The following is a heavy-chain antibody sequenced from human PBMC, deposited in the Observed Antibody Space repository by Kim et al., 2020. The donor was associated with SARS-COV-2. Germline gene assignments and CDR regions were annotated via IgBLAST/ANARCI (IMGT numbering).Heavy chain of an antibody. CDR3: ASGGYYDILTGLWDYYYYGMDV. CDR1: GGSISSYY. V-gene: IGHV4-59*08. Sequence: SETLSLTCTVSGGSISSYYWSWIRQPPGKGLEWIGYIYYSGSTNYNPSLKSRVTISVDTSKNQFSLKLSSVTAADTAVYYCASGGYYDILTGLWDYYYYGMDVWGQGTTVTVSS. CDR2: IYYSGST. J-gene: IGHJ6*02. D-gene: IGHD3-9*01.